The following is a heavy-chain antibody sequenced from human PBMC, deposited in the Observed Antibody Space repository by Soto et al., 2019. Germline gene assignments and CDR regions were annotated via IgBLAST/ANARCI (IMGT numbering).Heavy chain of an antibody. CDR1: GFSLSTSGVG. CDR3: ARTSVNWGSRGLVDY. V-gene: IGHV2-5*02. D-gene: IGHD7-27*01. Sequence: QITLKESGPTLVKPTQTLTLTCTFSGFSLSTSGVGVGWIRQPPGKALEWLAFLYWDDDKRYSPSLKSRLTIAKDTSKNQVLLTMTNMDTVDTATYYCARTSVNWGSRGLVDYWCQGTLVTVAS. CDR2: LYWDDDK. J-gene: IGHJ4*02.